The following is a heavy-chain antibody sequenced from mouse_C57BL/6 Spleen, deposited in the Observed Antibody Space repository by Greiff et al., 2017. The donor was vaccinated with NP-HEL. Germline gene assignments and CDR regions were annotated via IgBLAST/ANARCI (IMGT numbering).Heavy chain of an antibody. CDR1: GFNIKDYY. CDR3: ARDGYSSWFAY. D-gene: IGHD2-3*01. Sequence: VHVKQSGAELVKPGASVKLSCTASGFNIKDYYMHWVKQRTEQGLEWIGRIDPEDGETKYAPNFQGKATITADTSSNTAYLQLSSLTSEDTAVYYCARDGYSSWFAYWGQGTLVTVSA. CDR2: IDPEDGET. V-gene: IGHV14-2*01. J-gene: IGHJ3*01.